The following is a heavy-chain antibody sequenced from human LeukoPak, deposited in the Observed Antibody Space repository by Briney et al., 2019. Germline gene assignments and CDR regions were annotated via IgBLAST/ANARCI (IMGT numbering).Heavy chain of an antibody. CDR3: ARLSGYEYYYYYYYMDV. D-gene: IGHD5-12*01. J-gene: IGHJ6*03. V-gene: IGHV4-59*12. CDR2: IYYSGST. CDR1: GGSISSYY. Sequence: SETLSLTCTVSGGSISSYYWSWIRQPPGKGLEWIGYIYYSGSTNYNPSLKSRVTISVDTSKNQFSLKLTSVTAADTAVYYCARLSGYEYYYYYYYMDVWGKGTTVTVSS.